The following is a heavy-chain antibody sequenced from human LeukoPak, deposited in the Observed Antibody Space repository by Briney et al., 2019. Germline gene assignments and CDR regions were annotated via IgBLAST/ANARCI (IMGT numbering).Heavy chain of an antibody. Sequence: GGSLRLSCAASGFTFNNAWMGWVRQAPGKGLEWVGRIKSKTDGGTIDYAAPVKGRFTISRDDSKNTAYLQMNSLKTEDTAVYYCTRRSITGTTDYWGQGTLVTVSS. V-gene: IGHV3-15*01. J-gene: IGHJ4*02. CDR2: IKSKTDGGTI. CDR1: GFTFNNAW. CDR3: TRRSITGTTDY. D-gene: IGHD1-7*01.